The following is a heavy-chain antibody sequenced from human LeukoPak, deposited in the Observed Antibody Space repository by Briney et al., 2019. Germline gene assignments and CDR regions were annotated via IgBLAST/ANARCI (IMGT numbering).Heavy chain of an antibody. Sequence: HLGGSLRLSCAASGFTFSSYEMNWVRQAPGKGLEWVSYISSGGTTIHYADSVKGRFTISRDNAKNSVYLQMNSLRVEDTAVYYCARVRCQTADYWGQGTLVTVSS. J-gene: IGHJ4*02. V-gene: IGHV3-48*03. CDR2: ISSGGTTI. CDR1: GFTFSSYE. CDR3: ARVRCQTADY.